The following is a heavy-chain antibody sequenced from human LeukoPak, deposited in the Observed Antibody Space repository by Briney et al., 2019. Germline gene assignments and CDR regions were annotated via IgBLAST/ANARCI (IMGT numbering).Heavy chain of an antibody. J-gene: IGHJ4*02. Sequence: GGSLRLSCAASGFTFSSYGMSWVRQAPGKGLEWVSAISGSGGSTYYADSVKGRFTISRDNSKNTLYLQMNSLRAEDTAVYYCAKEGYYYDSSGYSYFAWGQGTLVTVSS. D-gene: IGHD3-22*01. CDR3: AKEGYYYDSSGYSYFA. CDR1: GFTFSSYG. V-gene: IGHV3-23*01. CDR2: ISGSGGST.